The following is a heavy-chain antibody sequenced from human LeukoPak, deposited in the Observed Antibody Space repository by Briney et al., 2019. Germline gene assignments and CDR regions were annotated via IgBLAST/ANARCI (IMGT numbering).Heavy chain of an antibody. CDR3: STSCYTDYYYMDV. Sequence: PGGSLRLSCAASGFTFSSSWMHWVRQAPGKGLVWVSRINNDGSSTSYADSVKGRFTISRDNAKNTLYLQMNSLRAEDTAVYYCSTSCYTDYYYMDVWGKGTTVTVSS. J-gene: IGHJ6*03. V-gene: IGHV3-74*01. CDR1: GFTFSSSW. D-gene: IGHD2-2*02. CDR2: INNDGSST.